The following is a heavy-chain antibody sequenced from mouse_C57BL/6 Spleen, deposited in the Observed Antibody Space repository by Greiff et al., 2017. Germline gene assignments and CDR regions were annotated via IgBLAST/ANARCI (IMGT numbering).Heavy chain of an antibody. J-gene: IGHJ3*01. D-gene: IGHD3-1*01. CDR3: ARGLGRGFAY. Sequence: QVQLQQSGAELVKPGASVKISCKASGYAFSSYWMNWVKQRTGKGLEWIGQIYPGDGDTNYNGKFKGKATLTADKSSSTAYMQLSSLPSEDSAVYFCARGLGRGFAYWGQGTLVTVSA. CDR1: GYAFSSYW. CDR2: IYPGDGDT. V-gene: IGHV1-80*01.